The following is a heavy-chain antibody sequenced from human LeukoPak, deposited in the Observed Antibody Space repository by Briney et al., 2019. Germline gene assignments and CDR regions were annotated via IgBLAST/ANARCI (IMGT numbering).Heavy chain of an antibody. J-gene: IGHJ4*02. D-gene: IGHD2-2*01. CDR3: ARPRGCGSSRCNNFDY. CDR1: GFTFSQYW. Sequence: GGSLRLSCAVSGFTFSQYWMSWVRQAPGKGLEWVAKMNEYGSEIFYVDSVKGRFTISRDNGKNSLYLQMNRLRAEDTAVYYCARPRGCGSSRCNNFDYWGQGTLVTVSS. V-gene: IGHV3-7*01. CDR2: MNEYGSEI.